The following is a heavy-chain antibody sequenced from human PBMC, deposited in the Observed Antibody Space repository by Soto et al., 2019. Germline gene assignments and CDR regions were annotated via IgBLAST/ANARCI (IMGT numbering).Heavy chain of an antibody. J-gene: IGHJ4*02. CDR1: GGSISSGGYY. D-gene: IGHD1-20*01. CDR3: ERFIPGTGSDY. Sequence: QVQLQESGPGLVKPSQTLSLTCTVSGGSISSGGYYWSWIRHHPGKGLEWIGYIYYSGSTYYNPSLKSRVTISVDTSKKQFSLKLSAVTAADTAVDYCERFIPGTGSDYWGQGTLVTVSS. CDR2: IYYSGST. V-gene: IGHV4-31*03.